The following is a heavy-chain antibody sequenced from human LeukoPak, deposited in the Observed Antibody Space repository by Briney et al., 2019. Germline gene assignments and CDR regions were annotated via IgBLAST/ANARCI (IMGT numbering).Heavy chain of an antibody. J-gene: IGHJ4*02. CDR3: AKDRIGNQLLLFYYFDY. CDR2: ISGSGGST. Sequence: PGGSLRLSCAASGFTFSSYAMSWVRQAPGKGLEWVSAISGSGGSTYYADSVKGRFTISRDNSKNTLYLQMNSLRAEDTAVYYCAKDRIGNQLLLFYYFDYWGQGTLVTVSS. CDR1: GFTFSSYA. D-gene: IGHD2-2*01. V-gene: IGHV3-23*01.